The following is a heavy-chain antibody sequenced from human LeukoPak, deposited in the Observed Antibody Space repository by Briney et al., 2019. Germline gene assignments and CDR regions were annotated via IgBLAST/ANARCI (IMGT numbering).Heavy chain of an antibody. D-gene: IGHD3-10*01. J-gene: IGHJ4*02. CDR2: ISSSGSTI. CDR1: GFTFGDYY. V-gene: IGHV3-11*01. CDR3: ARLFLDGLYYFDY. Sequence: GGSLRLSCAASGFTFGDYYMSWIRQAPGKGLEWVSYISSSGSTIYYADSVKGRFTISRDNAKNSLYLQMNSLRAEDTAVYYCARLFLDGLYYFDYWGQGTLVTVSS.